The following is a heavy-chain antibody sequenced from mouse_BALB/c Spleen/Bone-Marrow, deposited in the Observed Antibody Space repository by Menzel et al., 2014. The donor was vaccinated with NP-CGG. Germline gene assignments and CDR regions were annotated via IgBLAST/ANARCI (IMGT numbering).Heavy chain of an antibody. Sequence: VKLQESGAELVRPGTSVKVSCKASGYAFTNYLIEWVKQRPGQGLEWIGVTNPGSGGTNYNEKFKGKATLTADKSSSTAYMQLSSLTSDDSAVYFCARGGDYGFMDYWGQGTSVTVSS. D-gene: IGHD1-2*01. CDR1: GYAFTNYL. J-gene: IGHJ4*01. CDR2: TNPGSGGT. CDR3: ARGGDYGFMDY. V-gene: IGHV1-54*01.